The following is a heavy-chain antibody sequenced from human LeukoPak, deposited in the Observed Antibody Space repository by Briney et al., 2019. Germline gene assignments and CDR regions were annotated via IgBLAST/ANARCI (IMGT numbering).Heavy chain of an antibody. CDR3: ARTQYYYGSGSHRSAFDP. D-gene: IGHD3-10*01. V-gene: IGHV1-69*13. CDR1: GGTFSSYA. J-gene: IGHJ5*02. CDR2: IIPIFGTA. Sequence: ASVKVSCKASGGTFSSYAISWVRQAPGQGLEWMGGIIPIFGTANYAQKFQGRVTITADESTSTAYMELSSLRSEDTAVYYCARTQYYYGSGSHRSAFDPWGQGTLVTVSS.